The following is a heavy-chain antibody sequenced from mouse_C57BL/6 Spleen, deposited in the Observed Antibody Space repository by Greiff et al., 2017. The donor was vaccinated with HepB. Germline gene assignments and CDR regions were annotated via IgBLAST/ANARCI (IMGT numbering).Heavy chain of an antibody. Sequence: EVQVVESGPGLVKPSQSLSLTCSVTGYSITSGYYWNWIRQFPGNKLEWMGYISYDGSNNYNPSLKNRISITRDTSKNQFFLKLNSVTTEDTATYYCATYYYGSSPYDAMDYWGQGTSVTVSS. V-gene: IGHV3-6*01. D-gene: IGHD1-1*01. CDR3: ATYYYGSSPYDAMDY. CDR1: GYSITSGYY. CDR2: ISYDGSN. J-gene: IGHJ4*01.